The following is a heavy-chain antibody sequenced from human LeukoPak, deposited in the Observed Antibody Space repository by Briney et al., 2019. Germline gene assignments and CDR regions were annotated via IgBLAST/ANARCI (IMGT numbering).Heavy chain of an antibody. J-gene: IGHJ3*02. Sequence: GASVKVSCKASGGTFSSYATSWVRQAPGQGLEWMGRIIPILGIANYAQKFQGRVTITADKSTSTAYMELSSLRSEDTAVYYCARKDYYYDSSGYYSGSAFDIWGQGTMVTVSS. CDR1: GGTFSSYA. CDR2: IIPILGIA. CDR3: ARKDYYYDSSGYYSGSAFDI. D-gene: IGHD3-22*01. V-gene: IGHV1-69*04.